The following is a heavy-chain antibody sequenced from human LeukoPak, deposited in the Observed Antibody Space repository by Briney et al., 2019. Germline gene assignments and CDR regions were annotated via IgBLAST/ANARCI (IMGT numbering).Heavy chain of an antibody. D-gene: IGHD2-21*02. CDR2: VYPGDCES. CDR1: GYSFSNYW. Sequence: GESLKISCEGSGYSFSNYWIGRVRQLPAKGLEWMGIVYPGDCESRYSPSFQGLLTISVNKSISTAYLQWSSLKASDTAMYYCAIPPGYCGNDCSFDHWGQGTLVTVSS. V-gene: IGHV5-51*01. CDR3: AIPPGYCGNDCSFDH. J-gene: IGHJ4*02.